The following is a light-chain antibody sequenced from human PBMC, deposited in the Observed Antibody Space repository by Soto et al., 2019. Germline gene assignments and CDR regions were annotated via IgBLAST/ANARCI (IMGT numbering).Light chain of an antibody. CDR3: QQYGNSPLT. CDR2: GVS. Sequence: EIVMTQSPATLSVTPGERATLSFRASQSVSSNLAWYQQKPGQAPRVIIFGVSTRASATPDRFRGSGSGTYFTLTISRLEPDDFALYYCQQYGNSPLTFGGGTKVDIK. V-gene: IGKV3-20*01. CDR1: QSVSSN. J-gene: IGKJ4*01.